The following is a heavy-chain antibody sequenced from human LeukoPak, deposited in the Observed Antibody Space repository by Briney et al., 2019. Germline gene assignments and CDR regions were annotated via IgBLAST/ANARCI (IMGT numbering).Heavy chain of an antibody. CDR2: IIPILCTA. CDR3: ARVVSTDYDYVGGSYRGNWFDP. J-gene: IGHJ5*02. CDR1: VGTFSSYA. Sequence: ASVKVSCKASVGTFSSYAISWVRQAPRQGLEWMGGIIPILCTAHYPQKFQGRVTITADKSTSTAYMELSSLRSEDTAVYCCARVVSTDYDYVGGSYRGNWFDPWGQGTLVTVSS. V-gene: IGHV1-69*06. D-gene: IGHD3-16*02.